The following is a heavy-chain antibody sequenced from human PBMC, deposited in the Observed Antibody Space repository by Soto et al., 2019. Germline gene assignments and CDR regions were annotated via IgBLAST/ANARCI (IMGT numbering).Heavy chain of an antibody. CDR1: VSTFSDFT. J-gene: IGHJ3*02. D-gene: IGHD2-15*01. V-gene: IGHV1-69*06. Sequence: QVQLVQSGSEVKKPGSSVKVSCKASVSTFSDFTLSWLRQAPGRGLEWMGGIIPMIGATNNAQKLKGRLTITADKVTGTVYMELNSLRSDDTAVYYCARYWSAGTLYGAFDIWGQGTEVTVSP. CDR3: ARYWSAGTLYGAFDI. CDR2: IIPMIGAT.